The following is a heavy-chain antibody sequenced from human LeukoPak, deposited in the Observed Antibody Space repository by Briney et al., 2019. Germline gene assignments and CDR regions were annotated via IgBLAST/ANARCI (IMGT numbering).Heavy chain of an antibody. D-gene: IGHD3-3*01. CDR1: GFTFSSYW. V-gene: IGHV3-7*01. Sequence: GGSLRLSCEASGFTFSSYWMSWVRQAPGKGLEWVANIKQDGSEKYYVDSVKGRFTISRDNAKNSLYLQMNSLRAEDTAVYYCARNTIFGVVIDYWGQGTLVTVSS. CDR3: ARNTIFGVVIDY. CDR2: IKQDGSEK. J-gene: IGHJ4*02.